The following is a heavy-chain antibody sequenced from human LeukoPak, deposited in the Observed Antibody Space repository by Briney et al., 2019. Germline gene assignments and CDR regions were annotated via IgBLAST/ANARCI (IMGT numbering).Heavy chain of an antibody. V-gene: IGHV3-9*01. CDR3: AKDLAAGRNWFDP. Sequence: PGGSLRLSCAASGYTFDDYAMHWVRQAPGKGLEWVSGISWNSDNIDYADSVRGRFTISRDNAKNTLYLQMNSLRAEDTAVYYCAKDLAAGRNWFDPWGQGTLDTVSS. CDR2: ISWNSDNI. CDR1: GYTFDDYA. D-gene: IGHD6-13*01. J-gene: IGHJ5*02.